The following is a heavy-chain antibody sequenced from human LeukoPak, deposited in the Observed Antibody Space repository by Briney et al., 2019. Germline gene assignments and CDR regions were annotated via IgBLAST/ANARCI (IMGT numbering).Heavy chain of an antibody. CDR3: ARDPTNRYCSGGSCYSRWFDP. D-gene: IGHD2-15*01. Sequence: ASVKVCCKASGYTFTSYGISWVRQAPGQGLEWMGWISAYNGNTNYAQKLQGRVTMTTDTSTSTAYMELRSLRSDDTAVYYCARDPTNRYCSGGSCYSRWFDPWGQGTLVTVSS. V-gene: IGHV1-18*01. CDR1: GYTFTSYG. J-gene: IGHJ5*02. CDR2: ISAYNGNT.